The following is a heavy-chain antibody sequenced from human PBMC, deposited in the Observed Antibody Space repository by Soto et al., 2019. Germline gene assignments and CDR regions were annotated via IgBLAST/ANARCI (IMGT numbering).Heavy chain of an antibody. CDR3: GPRGAVADPRGY. J-gene: IGHJ4*02. CDR1: GWAFSDFY. V-gene: IGHV4-34*01. D-gene: IGHD6-19*01. Sequence: QVQLQLWGAGLLKPSESLSLTCAVYGWAFSDFYWTWIRQLPGKGLEWIGEINHSGNTNYNPSLKSRVAISVDTSKNQFSLYLGSVTAADTAVYYCGPRGAVADPRGYWGQGTLVTVSS. CDR2: INHSGNT.